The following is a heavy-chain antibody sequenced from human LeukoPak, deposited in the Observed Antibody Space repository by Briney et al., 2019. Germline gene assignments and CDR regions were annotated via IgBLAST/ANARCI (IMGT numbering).Heavy chain of an antibody. V-gene: IGHV1-18*01. CDR1: GYIFTNYG. Sequence: ASVKVSCKASGYIFTNYGISWVRQAPGQGLEWMGWLSSKNGNRNYAQKFQGRVTITADESTSTAYMELSSLRSEDTAVYYCARAGSAAGLLKPHQYFDYWGQGTLVTVSS. D-gene: IGHD6-13*01. CDR3: ARAGSAAGLLKPHQYFDY. CDR2: LSSKNGNR. J-gene: IGHJ4*02.